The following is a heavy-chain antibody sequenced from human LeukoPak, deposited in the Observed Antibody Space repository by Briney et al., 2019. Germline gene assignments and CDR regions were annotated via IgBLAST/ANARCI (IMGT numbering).Heavy chain of an antibody. Sequence: SETLSLTCTVSGGSISSGGLYWSWIRQHPGKGLEWIGYIRDSGTTYYNPSLKSRVTISLGTTKNQFSLNLSSLTAADTAVYYCARASRWGDLSLGYWGQGTLVTVSS. CDR2: IRDSGTT. V-gene: IGHV4-31*03. D-gene: IGHD3-16*02. J-gene: IGHJ4*02. CDR1: GGSISSGGLY. CDR3: ARASRWGDLSLGY.